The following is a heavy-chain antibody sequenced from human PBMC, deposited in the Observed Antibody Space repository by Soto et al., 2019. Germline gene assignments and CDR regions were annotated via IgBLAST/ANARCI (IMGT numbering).Heavy chain of an antibody. CDR1: GYTFTSYA. Sequence: ASVKVSCKASGYTFTSYAMHWVRQAPGQRLEWMGWINAGNGNTKYSQKFQGRVTITRDTSASTAYMELSSPRSEDTAVYYCARALISVIYNWFDPWGQGTLVTVSS. D-gene: IGHD3-10*01. CDR2: INAGNGNT. J-gene: IGHJ5*02. CDR3: ARALISVIYNWFDP. V-gene: IGHV1-3*01.